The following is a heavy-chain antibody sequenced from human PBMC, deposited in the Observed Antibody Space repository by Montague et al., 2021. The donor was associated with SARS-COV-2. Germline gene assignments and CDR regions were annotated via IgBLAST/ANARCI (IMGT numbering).Heavy chain of an antibody. Sequence: SLILSFAASGFTFSYYDMNWVRQAPGKGPEWISYISTSAYTTSYAGSVKGRFTISRDNGKNSLYLQMNSLRVEDTAVYYCTRDYRSVVGDGLDIWGQGTKVTVSS. V-gene: IGHV3-48*03. CDR2: ISTSAYTT. D-gene: IGHD3-16*02. J-gene: IGHJ3*02. CDR3: TRDYRSVVGDGLDI. CDR1: GFTFSYYD.